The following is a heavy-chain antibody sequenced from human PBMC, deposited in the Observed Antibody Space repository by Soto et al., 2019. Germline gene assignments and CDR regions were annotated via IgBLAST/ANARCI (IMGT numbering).Heavy chain of an antibody. Sequence: SETLSLTCTVSGGSISSYYWSWIRQPPGKGLEWIGYIYYSGSTNYNPSLKSRVTISVDTSKNQFSLKLSSVTAADTAVYYCARSRNGGYVDYWGQGTLVTVSS. V-gene: IGHV4-59*01. CDR2: IYYSGST. J-gene: IGHJ4*02. CDR1: GGSISSYY. D-gene: IGHD2-8*01. CDR3: ARSRNGGYVDY.